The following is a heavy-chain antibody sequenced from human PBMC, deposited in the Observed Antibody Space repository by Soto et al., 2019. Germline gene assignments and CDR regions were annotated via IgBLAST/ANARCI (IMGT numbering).Heavy chain of an antibody. CDR1: GGTFSSYA. CDR3: ARGGCSGGSCDGTFDI. Sequence: QVQLVQSGAEVKKPGSSVKVSCKASGGTFSSYAISWVRQAPGQGLEWMGGIIPIFGTANYAQKFQGRVTITADDSTSTDYMELSSLRSVDTAVYYCARGGCSGGSCDGTFDIWGQGTMVTVSS. CDR2: IIPIFGTA. V-gene: IGHV1-69*12. D-gene: IGHD2-15*01. J-gene: IGHJ3*02.